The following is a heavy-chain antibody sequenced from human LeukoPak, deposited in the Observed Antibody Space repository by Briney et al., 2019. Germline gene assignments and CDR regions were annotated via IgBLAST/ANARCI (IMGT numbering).Heavy chain of an antibody. CDR2: IYTSGST. Sequence: NSSETLSLTCTVSGGSISSYYWSWIRQPAGKGLEWIGRIYTSGSTNYNPSLKSRVTISVDTSKNQFSLKLSSVTAADTAVYYCARDKHRPYYYDSSGYPLDAFDIWGQGTMVTVSS. CDR3: ARDKHRPYYYDSSGYPLDAFDI. J-gene: IGHJ3*02. D-gene: IGHD3-22*01. CDR1: GGSISSYY. V-gene: IGHV4-4*07.